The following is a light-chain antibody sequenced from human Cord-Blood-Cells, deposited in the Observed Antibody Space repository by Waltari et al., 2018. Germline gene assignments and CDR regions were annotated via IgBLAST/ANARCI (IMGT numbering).Light chain of an antibody. CDR3: CSYAGSYTFVV. V-gene: IGLV2-11*01. J-gene: IGLJ2*01. Sequence: QSALTQPRSVSGSPGQSVTISCTGTSSYVGGYNYVSWYQQHPGKAPKLMIYDVSKRPSGVPDRFSGSKSGNTVSLTISGLQAEDEADYYCCSYAGSYTFVVFGGGTKLTVL. CDR1: SSYVGGYNY. CDR2: DVS.